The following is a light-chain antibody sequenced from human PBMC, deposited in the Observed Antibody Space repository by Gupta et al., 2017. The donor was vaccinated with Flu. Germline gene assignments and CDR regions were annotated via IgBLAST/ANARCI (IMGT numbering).Light chain of an antibody. J-gene: IGKJ1*01. V-gene: IGKV3-11*01. CDR3: QQRSNWTPWT. CDR1: QSGSSY. CDR2: DAS. Sequence: EILLTQSPATLSLSPGERATLSCRASQSGSSYLAWYQQKPGQAPRHLMYDASNRANGIPARLCGSRSGTKFILTISSLEHEDFAVYYCQQRSNWTPWTFGQGTKVEIK.